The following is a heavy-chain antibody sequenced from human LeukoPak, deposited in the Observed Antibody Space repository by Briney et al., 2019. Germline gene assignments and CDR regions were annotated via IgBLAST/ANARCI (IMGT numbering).Heavy chain of an antibody. CDR3: ARGLGYCSGGSCPRWFDP. CDR1: GGTFSSNA. V-gene: IGHV1-69*13. J-gene: IGHJ5*02. D-gene: IGHD2-15*01. Sequence: ASVKVSCKASGGTFSSNAISWVRQAPGQGLEWMGGIIPIFGTASYAQKFQGRVTITADESTSTAYMELSSLRSEDTAVYYCARGLGYCSGGSCPRWFDPWGQGTLVTVSS. CDR2: IIPIFGTA.